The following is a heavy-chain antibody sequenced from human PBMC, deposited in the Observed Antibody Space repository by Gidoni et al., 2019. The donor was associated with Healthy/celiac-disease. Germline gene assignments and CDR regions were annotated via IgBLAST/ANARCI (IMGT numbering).Heavy chain of an antibody. CDR3: ARYTAMVTRPFYYFDY. J-gene: IGHJ4*02. V-gene: IGHV4-34*01. D-gene: IGHD5-18*01. Sequence: QVQLQQWGAGLLKPSETLSLTCAVYGGSFSGYYWSWLRQPPGKGLEWIGAIKHSGSPNYNPSLKSRVTISVDTSKNQFSLKLSSVTAADTAVYYCARYTAMVTRPFYYFDYWGQGTLVTVSS. CDR2: IKHSGSP. CDR1: GGSFSGYY.